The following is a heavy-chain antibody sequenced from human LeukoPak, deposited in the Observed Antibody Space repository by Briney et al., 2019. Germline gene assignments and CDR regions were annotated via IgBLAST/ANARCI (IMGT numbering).Heavy chain of an antibody. J-gene: IGHJ4*02. Sequence: GGSLRLSCAASGFTFSSYGMHWVRQAPGKGPEWVAFIRYDGSNKYYADSVKGRFTISRDNSKNTLYLQMNSLRAEDTAVYYCAKVIAVAGTVGFDYWGQGTLVTVSS. V-gene: IGHV3-30*02. CDR3: AKVIAVAGTVGFDY. CDR2: IRYDGSNK. CDR1: GFTFSSYG. D-gene: IGHD6-19*01.